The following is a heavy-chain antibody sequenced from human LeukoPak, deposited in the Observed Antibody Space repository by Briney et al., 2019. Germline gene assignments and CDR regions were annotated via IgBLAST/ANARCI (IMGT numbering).Heavy chain of an antibody. Sequence: PSETLSLTCAVYGGSFSGYYWSWIRQPPGKGLEWIGEINHSGSTNYNPSLKSRVTISVDTSKNQFSLKLSSVTAADTAVYYCARGAYDSSGYYYPYYYMDVWGKGITVTVSS. CDR2: INHSGST. CDR3: ARGAYDSSGYYYPYYYMDV. V-gene: IGHV4-34*01. CDR1: GGSFSGYY. D-gene: IGHD3-22*01. J-gene: IGHJ6*03.